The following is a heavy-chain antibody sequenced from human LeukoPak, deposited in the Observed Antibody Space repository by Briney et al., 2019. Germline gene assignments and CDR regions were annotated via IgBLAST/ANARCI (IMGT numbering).Heavy chain of an antibody. CDR1: GFTFSSYW. V-gene: IGHV3-7*01. CDR3: ARGTPRGYCSSTSCREDY. Sequence: GGSLRLSCAASGFTFSSYWMSWVRQAPGKGLEWVANIKQDGSEKYYVDSVKGRFTISRDNAKNSLYLQMNSLRVEDTAVYYCARGTPRGYCSSTSCREDYWGQGTLVTVSS. CDR2: IKQDGSEK. D-gene: IGHD2-2*01. J-gene: IGHJ4*02.